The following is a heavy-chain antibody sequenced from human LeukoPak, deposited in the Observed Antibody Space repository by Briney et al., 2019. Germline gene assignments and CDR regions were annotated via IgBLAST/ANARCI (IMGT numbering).Heavy chain of an antibody. CDR2: IYFSGST. CDR3: ARLLMMGGAFDI. CDR1: GGSISTYY. J-gene: IGHJ3*02. Sequence: PSETLSLTCTVSGGSISTYYWNWIRQPPGKGLEWIGYIYFSGSTIYNPSLKSRVTISVDTSKNQLSLNLSSVTAADTAVYYCARLLMMGGAFDIWGQGTMVTVSS. V-gene: IGHV4-59*01. D-gene: IGHD2-15*01.